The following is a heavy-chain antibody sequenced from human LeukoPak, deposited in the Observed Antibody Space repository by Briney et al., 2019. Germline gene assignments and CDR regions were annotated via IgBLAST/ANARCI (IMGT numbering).Heavy chain of an antibody. V-gene: IGHV1-2*07. CDR3: ATSSLPPIVYPSLDY. CDR2: INPNSGGT. D-gene: IGHD2-8*01. CDR1: GYTFTGYY. J-gene: IGHJ4*02. Sequence: GASVSVACKASGYTFTGYYMHWVGQAPGQGIEWMGGINPNSGGTNYAHKFEERVTITRETSISTAYMDQSWLRSGDTAFYESATSSLPPIVYPSLDYWGQGPLVPVSS.